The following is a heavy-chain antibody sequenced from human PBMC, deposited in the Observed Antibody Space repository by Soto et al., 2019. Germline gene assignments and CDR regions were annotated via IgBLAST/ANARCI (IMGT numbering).Heavy chain of an antibody. V-gene: IGHV4-59*01. CDR1: GGSMTRFY. CDR3: GRNSNGVFRYHYMDV. D-gene: IGHD1-1*01. CDR2: IYYSGST. Sequence: SETLSLTCTVSGGSMTRFYWNWIRQSPGRGLEWIGYIYYSGSTNYNPSLKGRVTISVDTSNNQFSLKLNSVTAADTAVYFCGRNSNGVFRYHYMDVWGKGTTVTVS. J-gene: IGHJ6*03.